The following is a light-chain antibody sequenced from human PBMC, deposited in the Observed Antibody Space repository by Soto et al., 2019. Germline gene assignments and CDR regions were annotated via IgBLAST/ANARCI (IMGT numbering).Light chain of an antibody. CDR3: QQYVSSPWA. CDR2: GAS. V-gene: IGKV3-20*01. CDR1: QSVSNRY. J-gene: IGKJ1*01. Sequence: ENVLTQSPGTLSLSPGQRATLACRASQSVSNRYLAWYQQKPGQAPRLLIYGASSRATGIPDRFTGSGSGTDFTLTISRLEPEDFAVYYCQQYVSSPWAFGQGTKVDIK.